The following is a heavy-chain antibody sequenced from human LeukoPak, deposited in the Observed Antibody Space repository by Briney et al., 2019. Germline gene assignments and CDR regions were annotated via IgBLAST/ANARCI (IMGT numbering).Heavy chain of an antibody. D-gene: IGHD6-13*01. CDR1: GFPFNAYW. CDR3: ARSLPYGTTWYGRSDF. V-gene: IGHV3-7*03. Sequence: GGSLRLSCAASGFPFNAYWMTWVRQAPGKGREGVANIRQDGDTKYYVDSVKGRFTISRDNAMNSLYLQMNSLRAADTAIYYCARSLPYGTTWYGRSDFWGQGTLVTVSS. CDR2: IRQDGDTK. J-gene: IGHJ4*02.